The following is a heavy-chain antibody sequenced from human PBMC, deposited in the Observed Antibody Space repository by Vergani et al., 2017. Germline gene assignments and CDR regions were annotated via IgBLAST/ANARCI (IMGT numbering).Heavy chain of an antibody. D-gene: IGHD3-3*01. CDR2: ISGSGDST. Sequence: EVQLLESGGGLIQPGGSLRLSCVASGFSFRSYAMNWFRQAPGQGPEWVAAISGSGDSTYYADSMKGRFTISRDNSKNTLYLQMNGLRADDTAIYYCAKDVDEWRPYYNGMDVWGQGTTVTVSS. CDR1: GFSFRSYA. V-gene: IGHV3-23*01. J-gene: IGHJ6*02. CDR3: AKDVDEWRPYYNGMDV.